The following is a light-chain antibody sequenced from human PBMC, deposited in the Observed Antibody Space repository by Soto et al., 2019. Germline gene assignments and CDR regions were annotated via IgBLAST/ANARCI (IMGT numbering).Light chain of an antibody. CDR2: GAS. CDR1: QSVSNNF. Sequence: EIVSAQSPGTLSLSPGQGATLSCRASQSVSNNFLVWYQHKPGQAPRVLIYGASRRATGIPDRFSGSGSETDFTLMISRLEPEDFAVYYCQQYGSSPNTFGQGTRLEIK. V-gene: IGKV3-20*01. J-gene: IGKJ5*01. CDR3: QQYGSSPNT.